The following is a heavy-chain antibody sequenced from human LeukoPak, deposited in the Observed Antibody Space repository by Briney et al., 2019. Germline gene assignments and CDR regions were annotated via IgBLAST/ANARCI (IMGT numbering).Heavy chain of an antibody. CDR1: GFTFGDYA. D-gene: IGHD3-9*01. V-gene: IGHV3-49*04. J-gene: IGHJ4*02. Sequence: GGSLRLSCTASGFTFGDYAMSWVRQAPGKGLEWVGFIRSKAYGGTTEYAASVKGRFTISRDDSKSIAYLQMNSLKTEDTAVYYCTSHYDILTGHDYWGQGTLVTVSS. CDR2: IRSKAYGGTT. CDR3: TSHYDILTGHDY.